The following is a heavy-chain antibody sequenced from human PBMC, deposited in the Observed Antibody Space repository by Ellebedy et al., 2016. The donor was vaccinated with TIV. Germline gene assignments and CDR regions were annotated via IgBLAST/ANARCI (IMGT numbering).Heavy chain of an antibody. CDR3: AKGRSGLQYYGIDV. Sequence: GESLKISCAASGFTFSSYAMSWVRQAPGKGLEWVSAISGSGGSTYYADSVKGRFTVSRDNSKNTLYLQMNSLRVDDTALYFCAKGRSGLQYYGIDVWGQGTAVTVSS. CDR2: ISGSGGST. CDR1: GFTFSSYA. D-gene: IGHD3-10*01. J-gene: IGHJ6*02. V-gene: IGHV3-23*01.